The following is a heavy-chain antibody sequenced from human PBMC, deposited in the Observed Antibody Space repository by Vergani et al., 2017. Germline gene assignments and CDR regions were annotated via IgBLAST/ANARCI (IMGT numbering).Heavy chain of an antibody. V-gene: IGHV1-2*02. D-gene: IGHD1-14*01. Sequence: QVQLVQSGAEVKKPGSSVKVSCKASGGTFSSYAISWVRQAPGQGLEWMGWINPNSGGTNYAQKFQGRVTMTRDTSISTAYMELSRLRSDDTAVYYCARVTTRAGRRFDPWGQGTLVTVSS. J-gene: IGHJ5*02. CDR3: ARVTTRAGRRFDP. CDR2: INPNSGGT. CDR1: GGTFSSYA.